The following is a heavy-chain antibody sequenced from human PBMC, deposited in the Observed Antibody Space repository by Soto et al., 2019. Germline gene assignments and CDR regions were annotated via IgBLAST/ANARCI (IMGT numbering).Heavy chain of an antibody. V-gene: IGHV3-11*01. D-gene: IGHD3-3*01. Sequence: SQRNSVVAAKCIYSVYHRTRKKKTPGKGLEWISYISSSGGLIYYADSVKGRFTISRDNARNSLYLQMRSLRAEDSAVYYCARDRYDFWSGSDHYGLDVWGQGTTVTVSS. CDR1: KCIYSVYH. CDR2: ISSSGGLI. CDR3: ARDRYDFWSGSDHYGLDV. J-gene: IGHJ6*02.